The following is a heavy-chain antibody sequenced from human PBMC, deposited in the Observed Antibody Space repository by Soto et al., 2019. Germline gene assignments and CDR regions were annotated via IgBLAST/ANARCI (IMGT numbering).Heavy chain of an antibody. Sequence: EVQLLESGGGLVKPGGSLRLSCAASGFTFSNYIMNWVRQPPGQGLEWVASISGSSTYVYYADSLKGRITISRDNAKNSTSLYMNPLRVEDADVYYCWRGGGYYYGSGTAALDVWGQGTMVTVSS. D-gene: IGHD3-10*01. J-gene: IGHJ3*01. V-gene: IGHV3-21*04. CDR1: GFTFSNYI. CDR2: ISGSSTYV. CDR3: WRGGGYYYGSGTAALDV.